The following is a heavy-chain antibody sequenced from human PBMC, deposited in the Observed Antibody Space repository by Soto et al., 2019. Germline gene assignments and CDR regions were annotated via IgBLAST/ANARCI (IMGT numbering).Heavy chain of an antibody. CDR3: ARDQSSSGWSNWFDP. CDR2: ISAYNGNT. Sequence: GASVKVSCKASGYTFTGYGISWVRQAPGQGLEWMGWISAYNGNTNYAQKLQGRVTMTTDTSTSTAYMELRSLRSDDTAVYYCARDQSSSGWSNWFDPWGQGTLVTVSS. J-gene: IGHJ5*02. V-gene: IGHV1-18*01. CDR1: GYTFTGYG. D-gene: IGHD6-19*01.